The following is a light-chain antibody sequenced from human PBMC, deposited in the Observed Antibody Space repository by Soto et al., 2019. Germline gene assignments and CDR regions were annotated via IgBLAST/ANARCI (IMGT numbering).Light chain of an antibody. J-gene: IGLJ2*01. CDR2: EVN. V-gene: IGLV2-14*01. CDR3: SLFTNSGTVV. Sequence: QSALTQPASVSGSPGQSITISCTGTSSDVGGHNYVSWYQQHPGKAPKNMIYEVNNGPSGVSDRFSGSKSGNTASLTISGLQAEDEAYYYCSLFTNSGTVVFGGGTKVTVL. CDR1: SSDVGGHNY.